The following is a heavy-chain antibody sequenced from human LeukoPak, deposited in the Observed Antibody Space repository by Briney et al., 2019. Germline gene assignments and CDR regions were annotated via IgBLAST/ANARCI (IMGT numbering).Heavy chain of an antibody. CDR2: IIPIFGTA. CDR3: AREPYSSSPNNWFDP. Sequence: SVKVSCTASGGTFSSYAISWVRQAPGQGLEWMGGIIPIFGTANYAQKFQGRVTITADESTSTAYMELSSLRSEDTAVYYCAREPYSSSPNNWFDPWGQGTLVTVSS. D-gene: IGHD6-13*01. V-gene: IGHV1-69*01. J-gene: IGHJ5*02. CDR1: GGTFSSYA.